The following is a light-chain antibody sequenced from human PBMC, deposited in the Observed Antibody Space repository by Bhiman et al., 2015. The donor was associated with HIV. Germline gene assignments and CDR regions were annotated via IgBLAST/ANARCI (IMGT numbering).Light chain of an antibody. CDR3: QSYDSSLSGLWI. V-gene: IGLV1-40*01. Sequence: QSVLTQPPSVSGAPGQRVTISCTGSSSDIGAGYDVHWYQQIPGTAPRLLIYGNINRPSGVPDRFSGSKSGTSASLAITGLQAEDEADYYCQSYDSSLSGLWIFGGGTKLTVL. CDR1: SSDIGAGYD. J-gene: IGLJ2*01. CDR2: GNI.